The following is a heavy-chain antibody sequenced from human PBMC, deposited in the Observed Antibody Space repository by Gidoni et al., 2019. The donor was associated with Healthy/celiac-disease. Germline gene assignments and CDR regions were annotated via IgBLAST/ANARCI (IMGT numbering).Heavy chain of an antibody. CDR1: GGSFSGYY. Sequence: QVQLQQWGAGLLKPSETLSLTCAVYGGSFSGYYWSWIRQPPGKGLEWIGESNHSGSTNYNPSLKSRVTISVDTSKNQFSLKLSSVTAADTAVYYCARPSIVGATSGSFGYWGQGTLVTVSS. J-gene: IGHJ4*02. V-gene: IGHV4-34*01. D-gene: IGHD1-26*01. CDR3: ARPSIVGATSGSFGY. CDR2: SNHSGST.